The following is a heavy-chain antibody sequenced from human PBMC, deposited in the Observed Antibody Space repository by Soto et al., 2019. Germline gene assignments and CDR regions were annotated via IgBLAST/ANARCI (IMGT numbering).Heavy chain of an antibody. V-gene: IGHV4-4*02. CDR3: ARGERQQQRDT. D-gene: IGHD6-13*01. CDR2: IYHSGDT. J-gene: IGHJ5*02. CDR1: GDSISNTNW. Sequence: QVQLQESGPGLVKPSGTLSLTCAVSGDSISNTNWWSWVRQPPGKGLEWIGEIYHSGDTNYNPSLNSRVILSVDKSKNQFFLKVNSVTAADTAVYYCARGERQQQRDTWGRGILVTVSS.